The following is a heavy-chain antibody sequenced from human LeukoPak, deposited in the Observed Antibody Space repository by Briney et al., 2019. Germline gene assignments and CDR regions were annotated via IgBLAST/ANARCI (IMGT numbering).Heavy chain of an antibody. J-gene: IGHJ3*02. CDR2: IPDSGNT. D-gene: IGHD3-22*01. Sequence: SETLSLTCTVSGDSFNNGLYWGWIRQPPGKGLEWIGSIPDSGNTYYNPSLKSRVTISVDTSKKQFSLKLNSVTAADTAVYYCARDTYYYDSSGYGNAAFDIWGQGTMVTVSS. V-gene: IGHV4-38-2*02. CDR3: ARDTYYYDSSGYGNAAFDI. CDR1: GDSFNNGLY.